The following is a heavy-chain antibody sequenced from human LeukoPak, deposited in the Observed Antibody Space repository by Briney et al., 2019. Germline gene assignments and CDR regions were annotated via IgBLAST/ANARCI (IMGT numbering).Heavy chain of an antibody. CDR3: GRAYLAGVRD. V-gene: IGHV3-48*01. CDR1: GFTFSNYA. CDR2: ISHSSSTI. J-gene: IGHJ4*02. Sequence: GGSLRLSCAASGFTFSNYAMDWVRQAPGKGLEWVSYISHSSSTIYYADSVKGRFTISRDNAKNSLYLQMNSLTADDTGVYYCGRAYLAGVRDWGQGTLVTVSS. D-gene: IGHD3-10*01.